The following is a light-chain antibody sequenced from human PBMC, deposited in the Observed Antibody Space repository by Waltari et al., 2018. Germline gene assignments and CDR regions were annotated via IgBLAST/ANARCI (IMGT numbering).Light chain of an antibody. V-gene: IGKV1-39*01. Sequence: IQMTQXPSXLSASAXXRVTITCRTSQNIASFLVWFQKKPGKAPRLLIYSASTLQTGVPSRFSGSGSGTEFTLTISSLQPEDCATYYCQQSYDTPPRAPTFGGGTKVAL. CDR3: QQSYDTPPRAPT. CDR1: QNIASF. CDR2: SAS. J-gene: IGKJ4*01.